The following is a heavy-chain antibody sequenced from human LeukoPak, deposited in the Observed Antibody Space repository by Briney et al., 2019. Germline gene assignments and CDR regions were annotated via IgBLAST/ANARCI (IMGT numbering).Heavy chain of an antibody. J-gene: IGHJ6*03. CDR1: GGSISSYY. CDR2: IYTSGST. Sequence: SETLSLTCTVSGGSISSYYWSWIRQPAGKGLEWIGRIYTSGSTNYNPSLKSRVTMSVDTSKNQFSLKLSSVTAADTAVYYCARGVVATYNYYYYYMDVWGKGTTVTVSS. V-gene: IGHV4-4*07. CDR3: ARGVVATYNYYYYYMDV. D-gene: IGHD5-12*01.